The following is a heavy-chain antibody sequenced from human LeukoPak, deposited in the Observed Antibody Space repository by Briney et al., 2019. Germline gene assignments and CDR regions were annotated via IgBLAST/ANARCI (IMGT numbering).Heavy chain of an antibody. CDR2: IYYTGTT. J-gene: IGHJ5*02. CDR1: GGSISSRTYY. CDR3: ASQSPSPNYSGGWFDP. D-gene: IGHD1-7*01. Sequence: KPSETLSLTCIVSGGSISSRTYYWGWIRQPPGKGLEWICAIYYTGTTYYNPSLKGRVTISVDTSKNQLPLRLSSVTAADTGMYYCASQSPSPNYSGGWFDPWGQGTLVIVST. V-gene: IGHV4-39*01.